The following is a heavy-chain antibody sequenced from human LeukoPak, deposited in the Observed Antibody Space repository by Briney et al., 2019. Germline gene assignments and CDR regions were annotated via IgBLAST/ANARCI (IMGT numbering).Heavy chain of an antibody. CDR3: ARPRMITFGGVIVPDAFDI. D-gene: IGHD3-16*02. J-gene: IGHJ3*02. CDR2: IYYSGST. CDR1: GGSISSYY. V-gene: IGHV4-59*08. Sequence: SETLSLTCTVSGGSISSYYWSWIRQAPGKGLEWIGNIYYSGSTNYNPSLKSRVTVSVDTSKNQFSLKLSSVTAADTAVYYCARPRMITFGGVIVPDAFDIWGQGTMVTVSS.